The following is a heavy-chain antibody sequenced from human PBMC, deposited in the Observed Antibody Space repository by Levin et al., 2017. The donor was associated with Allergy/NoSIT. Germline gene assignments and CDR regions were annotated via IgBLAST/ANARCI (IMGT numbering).Heavy chain of an antibody. D-gene: IGHD3-22*01. J-gene: IGHJ6*02. CDR2: ISYDGSNK. Sequence: GESLKISCAASGFTFSSYAMHWVRQAPGKGLEWVAVISYDGSNKYYADSVKGRFTISRDNSKNTLYLQMNSLRAEDTAVYYCARDLSRRVVVITTYYYGMDVWGQGTTVTVSS. V-gene: IGHV3-30*04. CDR1: GFTFSSYA. CDR3: ARDLSRRVVVITTYYYGMDV.